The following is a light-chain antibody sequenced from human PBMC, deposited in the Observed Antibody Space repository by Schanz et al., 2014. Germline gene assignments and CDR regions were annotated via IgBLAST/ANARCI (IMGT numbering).Light chain of an antibody. CDR3: SSHTAITTALV. CDR1: SSDVGAYNH. CDR2: DVY. J-gene: IGLJ2*01. V-gene: IGLV2-14*03. Sequence: QSVLTQPASVSGSPGQSITISCTGTSSDVGAYNHVSWYQQHPGKAPKLIIYDVYNRPSGVSNRFSASKSGNTASLTISGLQAEDEADYHCSSHTAITTALVFGGGTKVTVL.